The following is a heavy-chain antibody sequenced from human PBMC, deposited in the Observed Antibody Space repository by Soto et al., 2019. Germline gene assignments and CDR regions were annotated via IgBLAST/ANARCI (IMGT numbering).Heavy chain of an antibody. Sequence: PGGSLRLSCAASGFNLSSSAMNWVRQAPGKGLEWLSVISYDGSKKYYADSVKGRFTISRDNSKNTLYLQMNSLRAEDTAVYYCAKVGDAFDIWGQGTMVTVSS. CDR1: GFNLSSSA. CDR2: ISYDGSKK. J-gene: IGHJ3*02. V-gene: IGHV3-30-3*01. CDR3: AKVGDAFDI.